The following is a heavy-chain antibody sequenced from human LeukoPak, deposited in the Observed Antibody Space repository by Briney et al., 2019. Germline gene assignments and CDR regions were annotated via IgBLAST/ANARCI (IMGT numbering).Heavy chain of an antibody. V-gene: IGHV4-30-2*01. Sequence: SQTLSLTCAVSGGSISSGGYSWSWIRQPPGKGLEWIGYIYHSGSTYYNPSLKSRVTISVDTSKNQFSLKLSSVTAADTAVYYCARRTRTNNKKRAGAVNDYWGQGTLVTVSS. CDR3: ARRTRTNNKKRAGAVNDY. CDR2: IYHSGST. D-gene: IGHD1-26*01. J-gene: IGHJ4*02. CDR1: GGSISSGGYS.